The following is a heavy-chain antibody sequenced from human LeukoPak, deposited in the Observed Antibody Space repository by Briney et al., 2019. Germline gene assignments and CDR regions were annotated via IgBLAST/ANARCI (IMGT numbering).Heavy chain of an antibody. CDR1: GFTFSHYA. CDR3: ARDPSYRGFDAFDI. Sequence: GGSLRLSCAVSGFTFSHYAIHWVRQAPGKGLEWVSSITSSSRYIYYADSVKGRFTISRDNAKNSLYLQMNYLRAEDTAVYYCARDPSYRGFDAFDIWGQGTMVTVSS. V-gene: IGHV3-21*01. J-gene: IGHJ3*02. CDR2: ITSSSRYI. D-gene: IGHD1-26*01.